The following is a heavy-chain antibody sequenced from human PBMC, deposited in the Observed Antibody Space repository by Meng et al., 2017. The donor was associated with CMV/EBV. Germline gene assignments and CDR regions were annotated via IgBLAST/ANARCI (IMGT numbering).Heavy chain of an antibody. D-gene: IGHD6-6*01. V-gene: IGHV3-30-3*01. CDR3: AREIAAPRFDY. J-gene: IGHJ4*02. Sequence: GESLKISCAASGFTFSSYAMHWVRQAPGKGLEWVAVISYDGSNKYYADSVKGRFTISRDNSKNTLYLQMNSLRAEDTAVYYCAREIAAPRFDYWGQGTLVTVSS. CDR1: GFTFSSYA. CDR2: ISYDGSNK.